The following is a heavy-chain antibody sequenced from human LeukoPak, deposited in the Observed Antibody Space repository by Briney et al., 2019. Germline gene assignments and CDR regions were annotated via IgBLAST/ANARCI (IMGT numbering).Heavy chain of an antibody. CDR1: GFTFSSYS. CDR3: ARDRRFGELDPLYYYYGMDV. J-gene: IGHJ6*02. Sequence: GGSLRLSCAASGFTFSSYSMNWVRQAPGKGLEWVSSISRSSSYIYYADSVKGRFTISRDNAKNSLYLQMNSLRAEDTAVYYCARDRRFGELDPLYYYYGMDVWGQGTTVTVSS. CDR2: ISRSSSYI. D-gene: IGHD3-10*01. V-gene: IGHV3-21*01.